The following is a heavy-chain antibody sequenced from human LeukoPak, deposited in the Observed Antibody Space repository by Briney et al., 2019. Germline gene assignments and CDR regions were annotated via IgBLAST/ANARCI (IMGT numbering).Heavy chain of an antibody. CDR1: GFTVSSYY. CDR3: ANVVGGY. V-gene: IGHV3-66*01. J-gene: IGHJ4*02. Sequence: PGGSLRLSCAASGFTVSSYYMSWVRQAPGKGLEWVSFTSSGGSTYSADSVRGRFTISRDNSKDTLYLQMNSLRVEDTAEYYCANVVGGYWGQGTLVTVSS. CDR2: TSSGGST. D-gene: IGHD2-21*01.